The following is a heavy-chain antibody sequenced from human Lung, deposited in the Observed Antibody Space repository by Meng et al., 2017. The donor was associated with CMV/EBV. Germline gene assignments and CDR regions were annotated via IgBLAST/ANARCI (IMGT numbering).Heavy chain of an antibody. CDR3: ASDYGSNSALY. J-gene: IGHJ4*02. Sequence: SETLSLTCAVYGGSFSGYYWSWIRQPPGKGLEWIGEINHSGSTNYNPSLKSRVTISVDTSKNQFSLKLSSVTAADTAVYYCASDYGSNSALYWGQGTLVTVSS. CDR1: GGSFSGYY. CDR2: INHSGST. D-gene: IGHD4-23*01. V-gene: IGHV4-34*01.